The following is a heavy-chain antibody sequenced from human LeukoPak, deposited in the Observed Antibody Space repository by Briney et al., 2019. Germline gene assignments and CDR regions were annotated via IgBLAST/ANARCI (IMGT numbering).Heavy chain of an antibody. D-gene: IGHD3-3*02. V-gene: IGHV3-53*01. J-gene: IGHJ4*02. Sequence: GGSLRLSCAASGFTVSSHYMSWVRQAPGKGLEWVSLIYSSGSTFYADSVRGRFTISRDNSKNTLYLQMNSLRPEDTAVYFCARDSSSFPNYSDYWGQGTLVTVSS. CDR2: IYSSGST. CDR1: GFTVSSHY. CDR3: ARDSSSFPNYSDY.